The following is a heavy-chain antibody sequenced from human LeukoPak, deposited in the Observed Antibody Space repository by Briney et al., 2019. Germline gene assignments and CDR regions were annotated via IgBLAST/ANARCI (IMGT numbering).Heavy chain of an antibody. D-gene: IGHD6-13*01. CDR3: ARHSDGSRWGHSDFYYMDV. V-gene: IGHV3-23*01. J-gene: IGHJ6*03. Sequence: GGSLRLSCAASGFTVSNVAMSWARQAPGKGLEWVSAIMSNGVSTYYTDFVKGRFTISRDTSMNTVFLQMNSLRDDDTAVYYCARHSDGSRWGHSDFYYMDVWGKGTTVTVSS. CDR1: GFTVSNVA. CDR2: IMSNGVST.